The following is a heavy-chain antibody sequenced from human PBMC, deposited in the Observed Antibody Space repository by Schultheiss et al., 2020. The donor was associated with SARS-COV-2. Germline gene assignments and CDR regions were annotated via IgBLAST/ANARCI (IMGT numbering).Heavy chain of an antibody. CDR3: ERVLGGIAAAGTAFDI. CDR1: GGSISSGGYY. CDR2: IYYSGST. J-gene: IGHJ3*02. Sequence: SETLSLTCTVSGGSISSGGYYWSWIRQHPGKGLEWIGYIYYSGSTYYNPSLKSRVTISVDTSKNQFSLKLSSVTAADTAVYYCERVLGGIAAAGTAFDIWGQGTMVTVSS. V-gene: IGHV4-31*03. D-gene: IGHD6-13*01.